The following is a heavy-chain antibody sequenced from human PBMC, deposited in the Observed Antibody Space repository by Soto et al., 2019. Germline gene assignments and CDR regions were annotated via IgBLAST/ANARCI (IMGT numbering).Heavy chain of an antibody. J-gene: IGHJ2*01. V-gene: IGHV3-74*01. D-gene: IGHD2-15*01. Sequence: PGKGLVWVSRINSDGSTSYADSVKGRLTISRDNAKNTVYLQMNSLRAEDTVFFHAEDGIRDTFPVSAFLLNRSSDL. CDR3: EDGIRDTFPVSAFLLNRSSDL. CDR2: INSDGST.